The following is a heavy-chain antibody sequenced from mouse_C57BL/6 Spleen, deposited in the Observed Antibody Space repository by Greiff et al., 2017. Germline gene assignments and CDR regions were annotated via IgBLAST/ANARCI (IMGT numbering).Heavy chain of an antibody. CDR3: AKEGITTVVDD. V-gene: IGHV1-76*01. D-gene: IGHD1-1*01. CDR1: GYTFTDYY. CDR2: IYPGSGNT. J-gene: IGHJ2*01. Sequence: VQLQQSGAELVRPGASVKLSCKASGYTFTDYYINWVKQRPGQGLEWIARIYPGSGNTYYNEKFKGKATLTAEKSSIPAYMQLSSLTSEDSAVYFCAKEGITTVVDDWGQGTTLTVTS.